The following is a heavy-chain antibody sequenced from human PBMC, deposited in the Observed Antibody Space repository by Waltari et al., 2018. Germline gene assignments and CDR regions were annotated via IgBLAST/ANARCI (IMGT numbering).Heavy chain of an antibody. Sequence: EVHLVESGGGLVQPGGSLRLSCAASGFTFSNYWMSWVRQARGKGLECVANIKEDGSEKYYVDSVKGRFTISRDNAKNSLYLQMNSLRDEDTAVYYCARFERRTAGVNYWGQGTLVIVSS. D-gene: IGHD2-21*02. V-gene: IGHV3-7*01. CDR1: GFTFSNYW. CDR2: IKEDGSEK. J-gene: IGHJ4*02. CDR3: ARFERRTAGVNY.